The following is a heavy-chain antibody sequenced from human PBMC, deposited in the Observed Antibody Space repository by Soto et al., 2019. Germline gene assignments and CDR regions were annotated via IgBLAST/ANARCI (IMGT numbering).Heavy chain of an antibody. Sequence: QVQLVESGGGVVQPGRSLRLSCAASGFTFSSYGMHWVRQAPGKGLEWVAVIWYDGSNKYYADSVKCRFTISRDNSKNTLYLQMNSLRAEDTAVYYCARDSFHAFDIWGQGTMVTVSS. CDR1: GFTFSSYG. CDR2: IWYDGSNK. CDR3: ARDSFHAFDI. V-gene: IGHV3-33*01. J-gene: IGHJ3*02.